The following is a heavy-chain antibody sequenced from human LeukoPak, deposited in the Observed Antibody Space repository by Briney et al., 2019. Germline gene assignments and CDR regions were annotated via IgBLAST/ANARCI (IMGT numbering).Heavy chain of an antibody. CDR3: ARDRTTGTTHAFDI. D-gene: IGHD1-1*01. J-gene: IGHJ3*02. CDR2: INWNGGST. CDR1: GSTFDDYG. V-gene: IGHV3-20*04. Sequence: GGSLRLSCAASGSTFDDYGMSWVRHAPGKGLEWVSGINWNGGSTGYADSVKGRFTISRDNAKNSLYLQMNSLRAEDTALYYCARDRTTGTTHAFDIWGQGTMVTVSS.